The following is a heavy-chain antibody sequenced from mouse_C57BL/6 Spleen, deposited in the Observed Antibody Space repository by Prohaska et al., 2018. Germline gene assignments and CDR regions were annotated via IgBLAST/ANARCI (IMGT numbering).Heavy chain of an antibody. CDR2: INPNNGGT. V-gene: IGHV1-26*01. CDR1: GYTFTDYY. J-gene: IGHJ3*01. Sequence: KPGASVKISCKASGYTFTDYYMNWVKQSHGKSLEWIGDINPNNGGTSYNQKFKGKATLTVDKSSSTAYMELRSLTSEDSAVYYCASVTRFAYWGQGTLVTVSA. CDR3: ASVTRFAY. D-gene: IGHD2-12*01.